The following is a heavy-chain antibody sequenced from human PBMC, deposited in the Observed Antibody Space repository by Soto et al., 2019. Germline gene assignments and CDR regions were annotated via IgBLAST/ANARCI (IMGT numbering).Heavy chain of an antibody. J-gene: IGHJ4*02. Sequence: PWGSLRLSCVGSGFTFSTYAMTWVRQAPGKGLEWVSAISVGGGITKYADSVKGRFTISRDNSKNTLYLQMNSLRAEDTARYYCAKDPNGDYIGAFDSWGQGTLVTVSS. CDR2: ISVGGGIT. V-gene: IGHV3-23*01. D-gene: IGHD4-17*01. CDR1: GFTFSTYA. CDR3: AKDPNGDYIGAFDS.